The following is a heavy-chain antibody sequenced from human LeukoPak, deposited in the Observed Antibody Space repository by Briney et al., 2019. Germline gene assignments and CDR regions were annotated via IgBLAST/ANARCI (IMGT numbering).Heavy chain of an antibody. CDR3: ASGRSQDYVWGSYRYSPFDY. CDR1: GFTFSSFS. Sequence: PGGSLRLSCAASGFTFSSFSMNWVRQAPGKGLECVSSISSIGRYMYYGDSVKGRFTISRDNAKNSLSLQMNSLRAEDTAVYYCASGRSQDYVWGSYRYSPFDYWGQGTLVTVSS. J-gene: IGHJ4*02. D-gene: IGHD3-16*02. CDR2: ISSIGRYM. V-gene: IGHV3-21*01.